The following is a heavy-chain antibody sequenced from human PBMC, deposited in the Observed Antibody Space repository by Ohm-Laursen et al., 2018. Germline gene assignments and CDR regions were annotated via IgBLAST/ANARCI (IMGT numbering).Heavy chain of an antibody. CDR2: IWYDGSNK. Sequence: SSLRLSCTASGFTFSSYGMHWVRQAPGKGLEWVAVIWYDGSNKYYADSVKGRFTISRDNAKNTLYLQLNSLRAEDTAVYYCARGYRGNPDYWGQGTLVIVSS. CDR1: GFTFSSYG. CDR3: ARGYRGNPDY. V-gene: IGHV3-33*01. J-gene: IGHJ4*02. D-gene: IGHD4-23*01.